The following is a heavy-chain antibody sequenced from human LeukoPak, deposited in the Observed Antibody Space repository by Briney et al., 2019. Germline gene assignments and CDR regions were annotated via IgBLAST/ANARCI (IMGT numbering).Heavy chain of an antibody. D-gene: IGHD7-27*01. J-gene: IGHJ3*02. V-gene: IGHV4-59*01. Sequence: SETLSLTCTVSGGSIGLYHWTWIRQPPGQGLEWIGYIFYNGSTKYNPSLKSRVTISIDTSKNQFSLKLNSVTTADTAVYHCARVGMGSFDIWGQGTMVTVSS. CDR3: ARVGMGSFDI. CDR1: GGSIGLYH. CDR2: IFYNGST.